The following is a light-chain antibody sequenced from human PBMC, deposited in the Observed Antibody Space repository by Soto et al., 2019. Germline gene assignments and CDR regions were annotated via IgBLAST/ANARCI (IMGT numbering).Light chain of an antibody. CDR3: SSYTSSSTLEV. V-gene: IGLV2-14*01. J-gene: IGLJ3*02. CDR2: DVS. Sequence: QSALTQPASVSGSPGQSITISCTGTXSDVGGYNYVSWYQQHPGKAPKLMIYDVSNRPSGVSNRFSGSKSGNTASLTISGLQAEDEADYYCSSYTSSSTLEVFGGGTKLTVL. CDR1: XSDVGGYNY.